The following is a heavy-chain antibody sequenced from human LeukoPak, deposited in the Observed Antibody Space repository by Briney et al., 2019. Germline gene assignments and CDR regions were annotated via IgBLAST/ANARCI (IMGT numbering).Heavy chain of an antibody. CDR1: GFTFSSYA. D-gene: IGHD2-15*01. Sequence: SGGSLRLSCAASGFTFSSYAMSWVRQAPGKGLEWVSAISGSGGSTYYADSVKGRFTISRDNSKNTLYLQMNSLRAEDTAVYYCAKDLGYCSGGSCYFDYAFDIWGQGTMVTVSS. J-gene: IGHJ3*02. CDR3: AKDLGYCSGGSCYFDYAFDI. V-gene: IGHV3-23*01. CDR2: ISGSGGST.